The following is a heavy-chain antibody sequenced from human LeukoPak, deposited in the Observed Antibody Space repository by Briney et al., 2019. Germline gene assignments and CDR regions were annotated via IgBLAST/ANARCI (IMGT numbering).Heavy chain of an antibody. CDR2: ISGSGGRT. CDR3: AKAAGISTRFYFDS. CDR1: GFTFNSYA. D-gene: IGHD6-13*01. Sequence: GGSLRLSCAAPGFTFNSYAMSWVRQAPGKGLEWVSSISGSGGRTFYADSVKGRFTISRDNSKNTLYLQMSSLRAEDTAVYYCAKAAGISTRFYFDSWGQGTLVTVSS. V-gene: IGHV3-23*01. J-gene: IGHJ4*02.